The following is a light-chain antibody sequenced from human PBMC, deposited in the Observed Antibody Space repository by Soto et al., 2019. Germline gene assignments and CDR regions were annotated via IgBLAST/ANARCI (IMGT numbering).Light chain of an antibody. Sequence: QSVLTQPASVSGSPGQSITIACTGISTDVENYNFVSWYQQHPGKAPKLMIYEDYKRPSGVSNRFSGSKSGNTASLTISGLQAEDAADYYCSSYTSSTTVVFGGGTKVTVL. CDR2: EDY. CDR3: SSYTSSTTVV. CDR1: STDVENYNF. V-gene: IGLV2-14*02. J-gene: IGLJ2*01.